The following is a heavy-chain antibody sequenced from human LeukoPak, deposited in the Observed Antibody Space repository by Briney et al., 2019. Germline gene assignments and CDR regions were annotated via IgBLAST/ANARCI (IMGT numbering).Heavy chain of an antibody. CDR2: IIPSFGIA. D-gene: IGHD5-12*01. CDR3: ARYSGYNSFDY. V-gene: IGHV1-69*04. Sequence: SVKVSCKPSGGTVSTSAISFMPQAPGQGLEWMGRIIPSFGIANYAQKFQGRVTITADKSTSTAYMELSSLRSEDTDVYYCARYSGYNSFDYWGQGTLVTVSS. CDR1: GGTVSTSA. J-gene: IGHJ4*02.